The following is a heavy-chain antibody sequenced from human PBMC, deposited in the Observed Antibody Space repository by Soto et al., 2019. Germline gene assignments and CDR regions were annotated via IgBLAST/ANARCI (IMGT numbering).Heavy chain of an antibody. Sequence: GGSLRLSCAASGCTFSSCGMHWVRQAPGKGLEWVARSRDRANSYSTEYTASVQGSLTISRDDSKNSLYLQMSGMKTDDTAVYDCGTRGSYQRSDSWGQGTLVTVSP. CDR1: GCTFSSCG. J-gene: IGHJ5*01. D-gene: IGHD1-26*01. V-gene: IGHV3-72*01. CDR2: SRDRANSYST. CDR3: GTRGSYQRSDS.